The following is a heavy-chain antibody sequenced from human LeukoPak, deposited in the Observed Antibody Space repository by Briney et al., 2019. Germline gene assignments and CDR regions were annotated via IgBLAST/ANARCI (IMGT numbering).Heavy chain of an antibody. CDR2: ISGSGGST. CDR1: GFTFSSYA. CDR3: ASGCSTTACFLH. D-gene: IGHD2/OR15-2a*01. J-gene: IGHJ1*01. Sequence: PGGSQRLSCAASGFTFSSYAMSWVRQAPGKGLEWVSAISGSGGSTYYADSVKGRSTISRDNSKNTLYLQMNSLRAEDTAVYYCASGCSTTACFLHWGQGTLVTVSS. V-gene: IGHV3-23*01.